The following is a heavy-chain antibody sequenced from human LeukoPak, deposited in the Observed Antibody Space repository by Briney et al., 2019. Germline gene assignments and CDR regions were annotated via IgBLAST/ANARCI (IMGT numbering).Heavy chain of an antibody. CDR1: GYTFTTYD. V-gene: IGHV1-8*01. CDR2: LNPNSGNT. D-gene: IGHD2-2*02. J-gene: IGHJ5*02. CDR3: ARVGCSSTSCYTWFDP. Sequence: GASVKVSCKASGYTFTTYDINWVRQATGQGLEWMGWLNPNSGNTGSAQKFQGRVTMTRNTSISTAYMELSSLRSDDTAVYYCARVGCSSTSCYTWFDPWGQGTLVTVSS.